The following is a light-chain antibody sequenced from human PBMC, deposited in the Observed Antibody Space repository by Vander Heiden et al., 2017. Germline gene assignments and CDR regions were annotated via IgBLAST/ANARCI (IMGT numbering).Light chain of an antibody. CDR2: DGS. Sequence: QPRSVSGSPGQSVTISCTGTSSDVGGYHYVSWYQQHPGKAHKLMIYDGSTRPAAGPDRFSGSKSGNTASLTSSGLKAEDEADYYCCSYAGSYTYVFGTGTKVTVL. J-gene: IGLJ1*01. CDR1: SSDVGGYHY. V-gene: IGLV2-11*01. CDR3: CSYAGSYTYV.